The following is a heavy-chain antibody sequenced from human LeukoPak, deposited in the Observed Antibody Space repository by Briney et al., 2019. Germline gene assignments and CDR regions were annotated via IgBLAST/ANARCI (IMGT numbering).Heavy chain of an antibody. Sequence: GGSLRLSCAASGFSFSDHEMNWVRQAPGKGLEWVSYLSSSGNAYYADSVKGRFTISRDNSKNSLYLQMTSLRADDTAVYYCASGRGNYSPDYWGQGTLVTVSS. CDR2: LSSSGNA. J-gene: IGHJ4*02. CDR1: GFSFSDHE. D-gene: IGHD1-7*01. CDR3: ASGRGNYSPDY. V-gene: IGHV3-48*03.